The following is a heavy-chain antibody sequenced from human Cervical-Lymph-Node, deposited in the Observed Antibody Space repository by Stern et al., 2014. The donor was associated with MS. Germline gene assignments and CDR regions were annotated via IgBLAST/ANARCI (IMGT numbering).Heavy chain of an antibody. CDR2: INPRNGDR. J-gene: IGHJ4*02. V-gene: IGHV1-2*06. CDR1: GYTFTAYY. CDR3: ARGDYGGFD. Sequence: QVQLVQSVAEVKKPGASLKVSCKTSGYTFTAYYIHWVRQAPGQGLEWMGRINPRNGDRNSAQKFQGRVTMTWDTSIRTVYMDLTRLTSDDTAVYYCARGDYGGFDWGQGTLVTVSS. D-gene: IGHD4/OR15-4a*01.